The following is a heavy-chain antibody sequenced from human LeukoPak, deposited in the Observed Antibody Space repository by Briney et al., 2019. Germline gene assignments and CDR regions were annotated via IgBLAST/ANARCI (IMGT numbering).Heavy chain of an antibody. J-gene: IGHJ5*02. CDR1: RFTFSSYW. CDR2: INPDGSTT. D-gene: IGHD3-10*01. CDR3: ARVLLGSWDWFDP. V-gene: IGHV3-74*01. Sequence: GGSLRLSCAASRFTFSSYWMHWVRQAPGKGLVWVSRINPDGSTTNYADSVKGRFTISRDNAKNTLYLQMNSLRAEDTAVYYCARVLLGSWDWFDPWGQGTLVTVSS.